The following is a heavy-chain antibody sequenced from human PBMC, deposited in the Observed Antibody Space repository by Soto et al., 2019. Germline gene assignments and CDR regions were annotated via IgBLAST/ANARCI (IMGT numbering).Heavy chain of an antibody. Sequence: QVQLVESGGGVVQPGRSLRLSCAASGFTFSSYGMHWVRQAPGKGLEWVAVISYDGSNKYYADSVKGRFTISRDNSKNTLYLQMNSLRAEDTAVYYCATGGEVSWFDPWGQGTLVTVSS. D-gene: IGHD3-16*01. V-gene: IGHV3-30*03. CDR1: GFTFSSYG. J-gene: IGHJ5*02. CDR3: ATGGEVSWFDP. CDR2: ISYDGSNK.